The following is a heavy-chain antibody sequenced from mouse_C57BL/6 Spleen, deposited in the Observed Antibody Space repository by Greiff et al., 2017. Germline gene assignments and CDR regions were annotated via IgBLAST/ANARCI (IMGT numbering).Heavy chain of an antibody. Sequence: VQLQQSGAELVKPGASVKISCKASGYAFSSYWMNWVKQRPGKGLEWIGQIYPGDGDTNYNGKFKGKATLTADKSSSTASMQLSSLTSEDSAVYFCAISHYYEYGGHYYAMDYWGQGTSVTVSS. J-gene: IGHJ4*01. CDR1: GYAFSSYW. CDR2: IYPGDGDT. V-gene: IGHV1-80*01. CDR3: AISHYYEYGGHYYAMDY. D-gene: IGHD2-4*01.